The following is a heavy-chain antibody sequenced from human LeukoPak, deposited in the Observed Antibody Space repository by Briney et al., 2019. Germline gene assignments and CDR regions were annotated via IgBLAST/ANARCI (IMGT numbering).Heavy chain of an antibody. D-gene: IGHD5-18*01. CDR2: IYYSGST. J-gene: IGHJ5*02. V-gene: IGHV4-59*12. CDR1: GGSISSYY. CDR3: ARKVTWIQLWLGSWFDP. Sequence: SETLSLTCTVSGGSISSYYWSWIRQPPGKGLEWIGYIYYSGSTNYNPSLKSRVTISVDTSKNQFSLKLSSVTAADTAVYYCARKVTWIQLWLGSWFDPWGQGTLVTVSS.